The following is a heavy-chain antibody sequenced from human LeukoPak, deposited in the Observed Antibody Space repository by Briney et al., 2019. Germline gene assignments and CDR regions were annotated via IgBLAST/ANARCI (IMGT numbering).Heavy chain of an antibody. D-gene: IGHD2-15*01. CDR1: GFTFSSYW. CDR2: IRGSGGST. J-gene: IGHJ4*02. Sequence: GGSLRLSCAASGFTFSSYWMSRVREAPGKGLEWGSAIRGSGGSTYYAHSVKGRITSSRDNSKNTLYLQMSRRRAEDTAVNHCAKDTLWGQGTLVTVSS. V-gene: IGHV3-23*01. CDR3: AKDTL.